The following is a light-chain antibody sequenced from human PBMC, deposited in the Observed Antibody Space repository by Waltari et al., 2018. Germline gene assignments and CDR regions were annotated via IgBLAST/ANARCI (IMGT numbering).Light chain of an antibody. Sequence: EIVLTQSPGPLSLSPGERATLSCRASQSVGRYLAWYQQKPGQAPRHLIYDASTRATGIPDRFSGSGSGTDFSLTISRLESEDFAVYYCQKYVNLPATFGQGTKVEIK. J-gene: IGKJ1*01. CDR1: QSVGRY. CDR3: QKYVNLPAT. V-gene: IGKV3-20*01. CDR2: DAS.